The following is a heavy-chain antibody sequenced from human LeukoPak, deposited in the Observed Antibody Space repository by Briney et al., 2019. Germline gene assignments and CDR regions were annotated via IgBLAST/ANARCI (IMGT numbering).Heavy chain of an antibody. D-gene: IGHD2-21*02. J-gene: IGHJ4*02. CDR2: ISGSGGST. CDR3: AKDSGDYTFDY. Sequence: GGSLRLSCAASGFTFSSYSMNWVRQAPGKGLEWVSAISGSGGSTYYADSVKGRFTISRDNSKNTLYLQMNSLRAEDTAVYYCAKDSGDYTFDYWGQGTLVTVSS. CDR1: GFTFSSYS. V-gene: IGHV3-23*01.